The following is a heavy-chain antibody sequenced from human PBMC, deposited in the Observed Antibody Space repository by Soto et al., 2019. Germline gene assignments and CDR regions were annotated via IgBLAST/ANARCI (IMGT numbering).Heavy chain of an antibody. CDR1: GGSFSGYY. Sequence: QVQLQQWGAGPLRPLETLSLTCGVCGGSFSGYYWAWIRQSPGKGLEWIGEINDRGSINYNPSLKSRVRISVDESMNQYSLKLRSVTAADTAVYYCASDSHDILTGPPWVWYFDLWGRGTLVTVSS. CDR2: INDRGSI. D-gene: IGHD3-9*01. CDR3: ASDSHDILTGPPWVWYFDL. J-gene: IGHJ2*01. V-gene: IGHV4-34*01.